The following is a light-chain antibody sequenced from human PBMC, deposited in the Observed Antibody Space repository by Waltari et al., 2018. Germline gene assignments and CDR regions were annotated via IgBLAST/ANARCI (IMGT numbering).Light chain of an antibody. CDR1: SLSRFY. Sequence: SSELTQDPSVSVALGQPVRITCQGDSLSRFYASWYQQRPGQAPILVLYGQNNRPSGVPDRFFGSTSGNSASLVITGVQAEDEADYYCHSCDTSSTSVFGGGTRLTV. V-gene: IGLV3-19*01. J-gene: IGLJ2*01. CDR3: HSCDTSSTSV. CDR2: GQN.